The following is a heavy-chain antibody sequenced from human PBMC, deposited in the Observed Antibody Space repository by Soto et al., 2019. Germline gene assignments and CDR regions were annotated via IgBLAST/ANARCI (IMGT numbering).Heavy chain of an antibody. CDR3: ARDPYKGSGSYYKGYYYYYYGMDV. J-gene: IGHJ6*02. CDR1: GYTFTGYG. D-gene: IGHD3-10*01. CDR2: ISAYNGNT. V-gene: IGHV1-18*01. Sequence: GASVKVSCKASGYTFTGYGISWVRQAPGQGLEWMGWISAYNGNTNYAQKLQGRVTMTTDTSTSTAYMELRSLRSDDTAVYYCARDPYKGSGSYYKGYYYYYYGMDVWGQGTTVTVSS.